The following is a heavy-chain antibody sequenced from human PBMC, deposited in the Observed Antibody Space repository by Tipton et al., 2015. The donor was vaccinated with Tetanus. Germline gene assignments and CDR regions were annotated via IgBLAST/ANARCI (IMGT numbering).Heavy chain of an antibody. D-gene: IGHD1-20*01. J-gene: IGHJ4*02. CDR2: INPIGGST. V-gene: IGHV1-46*01. CDR1: GYTLTSYH. CDR3: ARAGGGGRRINGPAGIDY. Sequence: QSGAEVKKPGASVKVSCKASGYTLTSYHMHWVRQAPGQGLEWMGIINPIGGSTSYAQKFQGRIPMTGGTSTSPVYMDLNSLGSGDTAVYYWARAGGGGRRINGPAGIDYWGQGTLVTVSS.